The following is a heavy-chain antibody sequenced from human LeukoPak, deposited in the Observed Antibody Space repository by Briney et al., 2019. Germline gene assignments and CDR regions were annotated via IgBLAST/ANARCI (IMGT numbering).Heavy chain of an antibody. D-gene: IGHD1-1*01. CDR3: ASNSLEPYYYYYMDV. V-gene: IGHV1-2*02. CDR2: INPNSGGT. CDR1: GYTFTGYY. Sequence: GASVKVSCKASGYTFTGYYMHWVRQAPGQGLEWMGWINPNSGGTNYAQKFQGRVTMTRDTSISTAYMELSRLRSDDTAVYYCASNSLEPYYYYYMDVWGKGTTVTVSS. J-gene: IGHJ6*03.